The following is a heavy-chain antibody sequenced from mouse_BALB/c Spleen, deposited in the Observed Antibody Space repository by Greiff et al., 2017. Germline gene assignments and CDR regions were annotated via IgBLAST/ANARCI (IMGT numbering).Heavy chain of an antibody. Sequence: VHVKQSGAELVKPGASVKLSCTASGFNIKDTYMHWVKQRPEQGLEWIGRIDPANGNTKYDPKFQGKATITADTSSNTAYLQLSSLTSEDTAVYYCASRLYYYGSSYVPHFDYWGQGTTLTVSS. CDR3: ASRLYYYGSSYVPHFDY. CDR1: GFNIKDTY. J-gene: IGHJ2*01. CDR2: IDPANGNT. V-gene: IGHV14-3*02. D-gene: IGHD1-1*01.